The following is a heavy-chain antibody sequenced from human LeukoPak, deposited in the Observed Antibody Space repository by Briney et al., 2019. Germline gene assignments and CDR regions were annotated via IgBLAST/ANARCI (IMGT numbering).Heavy chain of an antibody. D-gene: IGHD2-15*01. CDR1: GFTFSSYG. CDR2: ISYDGSNK. Sequence: PGGALRLSCAASGFTFSSYGMHWVGQAPGKGLEGGAGISYDGSNKYYADSVKGRFTISRDNSNNTLYLQINSLRAEDTAVYYCATSGTAERYCSGGSCYSGDYYYGMDVWGKGTTVTVSS. V-gene: IGHV3-30*03. J-gene: IGHJ6*04. CDR3: ATSGTAERYCSGGSCYSGDYYYGMDV.